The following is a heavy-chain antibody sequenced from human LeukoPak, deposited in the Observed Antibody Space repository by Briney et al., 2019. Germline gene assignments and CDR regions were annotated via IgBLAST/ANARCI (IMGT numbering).Heavy chain of an antibody. CDR3: ARALTTLTYEGY. CDR2: ISGSNSYI. D-gene: IGHD1-1*01. CDR1: GFTFSSSA. Sequence: GGSLRLSCAASGFTFSSSAMSWVRQAPGKGLEWVSSISGSNSYIFYADSVKGRFTVSRDNAKDSLYLQMNSLRAEDTAVYYCARALTTLTYEGYWGQGTLVTVSS. V-gene: IGHV3-21*01. J-gene: IGHJ4*02.